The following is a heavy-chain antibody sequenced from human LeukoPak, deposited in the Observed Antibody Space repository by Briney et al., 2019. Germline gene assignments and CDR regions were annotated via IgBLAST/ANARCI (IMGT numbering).Heavy chain of an antibody. CDR2: INHSRST. D-gene: IGHD4-23*01. CDR3: ARGRTVAVDY. CDR1: GGSFSGYY. Sequence: SETLSLTCAVFGGSFSGYYWSWIRQPPGKGLEWIGEINHSRSTNYNPSLKSRVTISVDTSKNQFSLKLSSVTAADTAVYYCARGRTVAVDYWGQGTLVTVSS. V-gene: IGHV4-34*01. J-gene: IGHJ4*02.